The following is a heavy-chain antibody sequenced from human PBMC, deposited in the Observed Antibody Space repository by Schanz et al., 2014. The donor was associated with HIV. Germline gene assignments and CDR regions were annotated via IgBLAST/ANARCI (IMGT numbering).Heavy chain of an antibody. CDR1: GFTFSSYG. CDR2: ISYDGSDK. D-gene: IGHD2-2*01. Sequence: QVQLVESGGGVVQPGRSLRLSCAASGFTFSSYGMHWVRQAPGKGLEWAAVISYDGSDKYYADSVKGRLTVSRDNSKNTLYLQMNSLRREDTAVYYCAKVGRIYSTTWIDYWGQGTLVTVSS. V-gene: IGHV3-30*18. CDR3: AKVGRIYSTTWIDY. J-gene: IGHJ4*02.